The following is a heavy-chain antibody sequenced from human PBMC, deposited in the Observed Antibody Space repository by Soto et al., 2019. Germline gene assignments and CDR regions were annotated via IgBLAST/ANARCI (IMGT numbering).Heavy chain of an antibody. CDR1: GFTFSSYG. Sequence: GSLRLSCAASGFTFSSYGMHWVRQAPGKGLEWVAVISYDGSNKYYADSVKGRFTISRDNSKNTLYLQMNSLRAEDTAVYYCAKDQGNWNYAYFDYWGQGTLVTVSS. J-gene: IGHJ4*02. D-gene: IGHD1-7*01. CDR3: AKDQGNWNYAYFDY. CDR2: ISYDGSNK. V-gene: IGHV3-30*18.